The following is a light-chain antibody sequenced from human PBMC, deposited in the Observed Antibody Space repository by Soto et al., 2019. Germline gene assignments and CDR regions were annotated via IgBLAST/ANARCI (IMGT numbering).Light chain of an antibody. Sequence: DIVMTQSPDSLAVSLGERATINCKSSQSVFYSSNNKNYLAWYQQKPGQPPKLLIYWASTRESGVPDRFGVSGSWTDFTLIISTLQAEDVPVYYCQQYYSTPLTFGGGTKVEIK. CDR3: QQYYSTPLT. V-gene: IGKV4-1*01. J-gene: IGKJ4*01. CDR2: WAS. CDR1: QSVFYSSNNKNY.